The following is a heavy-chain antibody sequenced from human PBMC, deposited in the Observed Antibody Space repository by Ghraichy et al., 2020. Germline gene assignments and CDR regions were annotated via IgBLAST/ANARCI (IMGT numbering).Heavy chain of an antibody. J-gene: IGHJ4*02. D-gene: IGHD5-18*01. V-gene: IGHV3-30*18. Sequence: GGGGEWVGGIAYDGSSKYCAESVKGGCTISRDNSKNTLYLQMNSLRAEDTAVYYCAKGLRGDTLGYWGQGTLVTVSS. CDR2: IAYDGSSK. CDR3: AKGLRGDTLGY.